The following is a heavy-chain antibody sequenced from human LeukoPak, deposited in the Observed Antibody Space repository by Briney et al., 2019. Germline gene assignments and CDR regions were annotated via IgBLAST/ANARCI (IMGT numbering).Heavy chain of an antibody. CDR1: GFTFSSYG. CDR2: IRYDGSNK. CDR3: AKRYYGSGRHSFDY. D-gene: IGHD3-10*01. V-gene: IGHV3-30*02. Sequence: PGGSLRLSCAASGFTFSSYGMHWVRQAPGKGLERVAFIRYDGSNKYYADSVKGRFTISRDNSKNTLYLQMNSLRAEDTAVYYCAKRYYGSGRHSFDYWGQGTLVTVSS. J-gene: IGHJ4*02.